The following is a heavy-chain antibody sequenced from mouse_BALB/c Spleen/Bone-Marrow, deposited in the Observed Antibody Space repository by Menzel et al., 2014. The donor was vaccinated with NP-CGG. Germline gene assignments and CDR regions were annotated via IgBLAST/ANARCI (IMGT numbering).Heavy chain of an antibody. J-gene: IGHJ2*01. D-gene: IGHD1-1*01. Sequence: VKLMESGPGLVAPSQSLSITCTVSGFSLTDYGLNWVRQPPGKGLEWLGMIWGDGRTDYNSALKSRLSISKDNSKSQVFLKMNSLQTDDTARYYCARNYYDSSLYFDYWGQGTTLTVSS. CDR3: ARNYYDSSLYFDY. CDR1: GFSLTDYG. V-gene: IGHV2-6-7*01. CDR2: IWGDGRT.